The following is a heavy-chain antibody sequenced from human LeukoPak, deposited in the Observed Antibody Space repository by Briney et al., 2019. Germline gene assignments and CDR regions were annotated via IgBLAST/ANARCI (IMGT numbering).Heavy chain of an antibody. D-gene: IGHD3-10*01. CDR3: AKDPMVRGLPRAY. CDR2: ISGSGGST. J-gene: IGHJ4*02. V-gene: IGHV3-23*01. CDR1: GGSISSGDYY. Sequence: LSLTCTVSGGSISSGDYYWSWIRQPPGKGLEWVSVISGSGGSTYYADSVKGRFTISRDNSKNTLYLQMNSLRAEDTAVYYCAKDPMVRGLPRAYWGQGTLVTVSS.